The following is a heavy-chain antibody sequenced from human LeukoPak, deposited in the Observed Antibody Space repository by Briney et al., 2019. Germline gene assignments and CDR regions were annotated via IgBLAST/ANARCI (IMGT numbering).Heavy chain of an antibody. Sequence: SETLSLTCALYGGSFSCYYWSWIRQPPGKGLEWIGEINHSGSTNYNPSLKSRVTISVDTSKNQFSLKLSSVTAADTALYYCARGPSGSYFDYWGQGTMVTVSS. CDR1: GGSFSCYY. CDR2: INHSGST. V-gene: IGHV4-34*01. CDR3: ARGPSGSYFDY. J-gene: IGHJ4*02. D-gene: IGHD1-26*01.